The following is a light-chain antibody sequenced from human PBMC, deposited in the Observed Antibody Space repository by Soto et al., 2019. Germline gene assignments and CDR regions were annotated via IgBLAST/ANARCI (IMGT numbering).Light chain of an antibody. V-gene: IGKV1-12*01. CDR3: QQANSFPLT. CDR1: QDIRSW. Sequence: DIQMTQSPAHFSSSVRERFSITCRASQDIRSWLAWYQQRPGKAPKLLIYAATILQSGVPSRFSGSGSGTAFTLTISNLQPEDFASYFCQQANSFPLTFGGGTKVDIK. CDR2: AAT. J-gene: IGKJ4*01.